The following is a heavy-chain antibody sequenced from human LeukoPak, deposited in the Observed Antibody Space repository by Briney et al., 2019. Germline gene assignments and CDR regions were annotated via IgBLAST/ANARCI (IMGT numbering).Heavy chain of an antibody. CDR1: GGSISSYY. D-gene: IGHD4-4*01. V-gene: IGHV4-59*08. CDR2: IYYSGST. J-gene: IGHJ4*02. Sequence: SETLSLTCTVSGGSISSYYWSWIRQPPGKGLEWIGYIYYSGSTNYNPSLKSRVTISVDTSKNQFSLKMSSVTAADTAVYYCASHRNADPYSNYDYWGQGTLVTVSS. CDR3: ASHRNADPYSNYDY.